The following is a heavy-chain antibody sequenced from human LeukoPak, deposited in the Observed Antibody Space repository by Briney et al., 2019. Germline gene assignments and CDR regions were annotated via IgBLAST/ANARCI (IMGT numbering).Heavy chain of an antibody. CDR1: GGSISSYY. Sequence: PSETQSLTCTVSGGSISSYYWSWIRQPPGKGLEWIGYIYYSGSTNYNPSLKSRVTISVDTSKNQFSLKLSSVTAADTAVYYCARQGGGLWYFDLWGRGTLVTVSS. D-gene: IGHD2-15*01. V-gene: IGHV4-59*08. CDR3: ARQGGGLWYFDL. J-gene: IGHJ2*01. CDR2: IYYSGST.